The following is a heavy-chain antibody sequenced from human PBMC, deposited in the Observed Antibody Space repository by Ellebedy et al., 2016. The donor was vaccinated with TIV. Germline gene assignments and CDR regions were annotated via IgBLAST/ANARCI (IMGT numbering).Heavy chain of an antibody. Sequence: SETLSLXCTVSGGSITSDYWSWIRQLPGKGLEWIGYIYSSGSTKYNPSLKSRATISADTSKNKFSLKLSSVTAADTAVYYCARGGGPSFDYWGQGTLVTVSS. CDR1: GGSITSDY. CDR3: ARGGGPSFDY. V-gene: IGHV4-59*01. D-gene: IGHD2-15*01. J-gene: IGHJ4*02. CDR2: IYSSGST.